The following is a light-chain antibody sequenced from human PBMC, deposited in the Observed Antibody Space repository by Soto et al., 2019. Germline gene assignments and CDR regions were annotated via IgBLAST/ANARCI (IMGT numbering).Light chain of an antibody. J-gene: IGKJ1*01. CDR2: GAS. V-gene: IGKV3D-15*01. Sequence: EIVVTQSPATLSLSPGERATLSCGASQSVRSYLAWYQQRPGQPPRLLIYGASTRDTGVPTRFSGSGSGTEFTLTITNLQSEDFAVYYCQQYNNWPPWTFGQGTKVDIK. CDR3: QQYNNWPPWT. CDR1: QSVRSY.